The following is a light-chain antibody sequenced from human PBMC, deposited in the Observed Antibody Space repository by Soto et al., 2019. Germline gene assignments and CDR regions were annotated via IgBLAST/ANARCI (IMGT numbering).Light chain of an antibody. CDR2: VSSDGSH. J-gene: IGLJ2*01. CDR1: SGHSRYA. Sequence: QAVLTQSPSASASLGASVKLTCTLSSGHSRYAIAWHQQQPEKGPRYLMKVSSDGSHTKGDGIPDRFSGSSSGAERFLTISSLQSEDEADYYCQTWGTGTVVFGGGTKLTVL. CDR3: QTWGTGTVV. V-gene: IGLV4-69*01.